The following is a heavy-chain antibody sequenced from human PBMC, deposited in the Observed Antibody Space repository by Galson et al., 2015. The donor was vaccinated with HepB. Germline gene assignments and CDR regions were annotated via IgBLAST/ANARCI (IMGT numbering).Heavy chain of an antibody. V-gene: IGHV3-30*18. J-gene: IGHJ6*02. CDR3: VKDGLYLTSGIHSNGFDV. CDR1: GFRFHSYG. CDR2: ISYGATNK. Sequence: SLRLSCAGSGFRFHSYGIHWVRQSPGKGLEWISFISYGATNKYYADSVKGRFSISRDNSKNTLSLQMHGLRPDDTAVYFCVKDGLYLTSGIHSNGFDVWGQGATVIVSS. D-gene: IGHD3-10*01.